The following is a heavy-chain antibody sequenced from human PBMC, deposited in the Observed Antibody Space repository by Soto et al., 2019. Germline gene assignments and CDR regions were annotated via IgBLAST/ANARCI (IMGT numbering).Heavy chain of an antibody. CDR3: VHRGPVDETGMGFDF. CDR1: GFSLNSRGVG. J-gene: IGHJ4*02. CDR2: VYWDDDK. Sequence: QITLRESGPALVKPTQTLTLTCTFSGFSLNSRGVGVGWVRQPPGKALEWLAIVYWDDDKRYRPSLRSRLSIRKDTPKTQLVLTLTNTDPVDTSTYYCVHRGPVDETGMGFDFWGQGSLVTVSS. V-gene: IGHV2-5*02. D-gene: IGHD3-9*01.